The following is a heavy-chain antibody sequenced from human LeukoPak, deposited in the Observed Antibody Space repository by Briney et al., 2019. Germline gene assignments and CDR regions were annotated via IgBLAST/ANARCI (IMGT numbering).Heavy chain of an antibody. Sequence: GASVKVSCKTSGYSFTDYYMHWVRQAPGQGLEWMGWINPNSSGTNYAQKFQGRVTMTRDTSISTAYMELSRLRSDDTAVYYCARDATRSGLRGPNRDAFDIWGQGTMVTVSS. CDR2: INPNSSGT. J-gene: IGHJ3*02. CDR1: GYSFTDYY. D-gene: IGHD2-15*01. CDR3: ARDATRSGLRGPNRDAFDI. V-gene: IGHV1-2*02.